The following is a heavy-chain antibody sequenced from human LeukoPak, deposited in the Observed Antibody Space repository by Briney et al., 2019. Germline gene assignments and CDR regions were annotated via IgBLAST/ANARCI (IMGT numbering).Heavy chain of an antibody. Sequence: GGSLRLSCAVSGFRVSDYYMSWVRQAPGKGLEWVGLIRDSGEAFYADFARGRFAISRDESENTLYLQMNSLRVENTAVYFCARDRAANQDWVEFDPWGQGTPVIVSS. J-gene: IGHJ5*02. V-gene: IGHV3-66*03. D-gene: IGHD3/OR15-3a*01. CDR1: GFRVSDYY. CDR2: IRDSGEA. CDR3: ARDRAANQDWVEFDP.